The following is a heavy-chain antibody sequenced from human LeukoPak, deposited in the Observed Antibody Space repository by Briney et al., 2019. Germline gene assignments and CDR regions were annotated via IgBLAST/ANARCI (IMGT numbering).Heavy chain of an antibody. V-gene: IGHV1-8*01. D-gene: IGHD7-27*01. CDR2: MNSNSGNT. CDR1: GYTFTRYD. J-gene: IGHJ4*02. CDR3: ERAQMGTEDY. Sequence: ASVKVSLKAAGYTFTRYDINWVRQATAQGLEWMGWMNSNSGNTGYAQKCQGRVTMTKDKTTSTVYMELSSLRSEDTAVYSCERAQMGTEDYWGQGTLVTVSS.